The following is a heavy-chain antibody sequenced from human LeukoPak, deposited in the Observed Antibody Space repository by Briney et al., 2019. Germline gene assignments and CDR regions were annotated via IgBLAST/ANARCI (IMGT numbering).Heavy chain of an antibody. D-gene: IGHD3-10*01. CDR1: EFTFSSYE. V-gene: IGHV3-48*03. CDR3: ARTRLRTPYYYGSGRTTDAFDI. J-gene: IGHJ3*02. Sequence: GGSLRLSCEASEFTFSSYEMNWVRQAPGKGLEWVSYISSSDSIIYYADSVKGRFTVSRDNSKNSLYLQMNSLRAEDTAVYYCARTRLRTPYYYGSGRTTDAFDIWGQGTMVTVSS. CDR2: ISSSDSII.